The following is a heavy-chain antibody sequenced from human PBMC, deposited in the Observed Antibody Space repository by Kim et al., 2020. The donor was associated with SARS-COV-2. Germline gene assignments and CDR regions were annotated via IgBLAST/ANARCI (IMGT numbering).Heavy chain of an antibody. Sequence: ASVQGRFTISRDNSKNTLYLQMNSLRAEDTAVYYCARGSRYSSSSWSDYWGQGTLVTVSS. V-gene: IGHV3-30*07. CDR3: ARGSRYSSSSWSDY. J-gene: IGHJ4*02. D-gene: IGHD6-6*01.